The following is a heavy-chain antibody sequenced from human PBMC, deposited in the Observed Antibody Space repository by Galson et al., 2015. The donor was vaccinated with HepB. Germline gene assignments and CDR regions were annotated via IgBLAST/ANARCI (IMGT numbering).Heavy chain of an antibody. CDR3: AKDEYEGSSWTTTPPFVN. V-gene: IGHV3-23*01. CDR1: GFSFSSYA. CDR2: ISGSGERA. D-gene: IGHD5-18*01. J-gene: IGHJ4*02. Sequence: SLRLSCAASGFSFSSYAMTWVRQAPGKGLEWVSYISGSGERALYAESVRGRISISRDNSKNTLFLEMSRLRDEDTAIYYCAKDEYEGSSWTTTPPFVNWGQGTLVVVSS.